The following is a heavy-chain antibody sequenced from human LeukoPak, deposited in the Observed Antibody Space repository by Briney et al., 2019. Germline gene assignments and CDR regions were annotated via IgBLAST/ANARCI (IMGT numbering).Heavy chain of an antibody. CDR2: ISSSSSYI. D-gene: IGHD3-10*01. Sequence: PGGSLRLSCAASGFTFSSYSMNWVRQAPGKGLEWVSSISSSSSYIYYADSVKGRFTISRDNAKNSLYLQMNSLRAEDTAVYYCARARGVTYYYGSGSYGDYWGQGTLVTVSS. V-gene: IGHV3-21*01. J-gene: IGHJ4*02. CDR3: ARARGVTYYYGSGSYGDY. CDR1: GFTFSSYS.